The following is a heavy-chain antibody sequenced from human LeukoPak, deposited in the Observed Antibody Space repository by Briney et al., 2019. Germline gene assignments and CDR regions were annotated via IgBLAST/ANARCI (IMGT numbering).Heavy chain of an antibody. CDR2: IISIFGTA. J-gene: IGHJ4*02. Sequence: GSSVKVSCKASGGTFSSYAISWVRQAPGQGLEWMGGIISIFGTANYAQKFQGRVTITADESTSTAYMELSSLRSEDTAVYYCASSTYYDFWSGYYFDYWGQGTLVTVSS. CDR1: GGTFSSYA. D-gene: IGHD3-3*01. CDR3: ASSTYYDFWSGYYFDY. V-gene: IGHV1-69*01.